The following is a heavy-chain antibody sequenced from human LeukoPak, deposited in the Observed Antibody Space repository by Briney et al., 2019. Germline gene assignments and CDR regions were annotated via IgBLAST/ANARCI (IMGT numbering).Heavy chain of an antibody. V-gene: IGHV3-30-3*01. CDR3: ARGTPSSSGWLYYGMDV. J-gene: IGHJ6*02. CDR2: ISYDESNK. Sequence: GGSLRLSCAASGFTFNSYTMHWVRQAPGKGLEWVAVISYDESNKYYADSVKGRFTISRDNSKNTLYLQMNSLRAEDTAVYYCARGTPSSSGWLYYGMDVWGQGTTVTVSS. CDR1: GFTFNSYT. D-gene: IGHD6-19*01.